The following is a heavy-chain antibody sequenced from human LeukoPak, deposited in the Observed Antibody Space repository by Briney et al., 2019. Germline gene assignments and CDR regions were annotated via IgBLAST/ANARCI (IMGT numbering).Heavy chain of an antibody. CDR3: ARDQGYTYGAFDY. V-gene: IGHV4-30-4*01. Sequence: SETLSLTRTVSGGFVSSGKYYWRWIRQPPGKGLEWIGYIHYSGNINYNPSLKSRGSISADTSKNQFSLKLSSVTAADTAVYYCARDQGYTYGAFDYWGQGTLVTVSS. D-gene: IGHD5-18*01. CDR1: GGFVSSGKYY. CDR2: IHYSGNI. J-gene: IGHJ4*02.